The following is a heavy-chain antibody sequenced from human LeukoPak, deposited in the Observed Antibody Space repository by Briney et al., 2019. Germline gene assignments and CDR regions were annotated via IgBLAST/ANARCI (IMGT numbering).Heavy chain of an antibody. CDR3: ARGAISSWYED. V-gene: IGHV3-66*01. Sequence: GGSLRLSCAGPGFTVSSSYMSWVRQAPGKGLEWVSVLYSGGSIFYADPVKGRFTISRDISKNMLYLQMNSLRADDTAVYYCARGAISSWYEDWGQGTLVTVSS. CDR1: GFTVSSSY. J-gene: IGHJ4*02. D-gene: IGHD6-13*01. CDR2: LYSGGSI.